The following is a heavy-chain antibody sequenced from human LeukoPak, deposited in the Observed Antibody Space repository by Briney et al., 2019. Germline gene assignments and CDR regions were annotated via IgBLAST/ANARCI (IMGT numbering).Heavy chain of an antibody. Sequence: GGSLRLSCAASGFTFSSYGMHWVRQAPGKGLEWVAVIWYDGSNKYYADSVKGRLTISRDNSKNTLYLQMNSLRAEDTAVYYCARDRLTASYQDAFDIWGQGTMVTVSS. CDR2: IWYDGSNK. CDR3: ARDRLTASYQDAFDI. V-gene: IGHV3-33*01. CDR1: GFTFSSYG. J-gene: IGHJ3*02. D-gene: IGHD1-20*01.